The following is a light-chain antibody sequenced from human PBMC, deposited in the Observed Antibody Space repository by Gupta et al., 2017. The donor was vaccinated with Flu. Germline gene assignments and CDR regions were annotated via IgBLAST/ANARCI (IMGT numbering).Light chain of an antibody. CDR1: QDFSSW. CDR3: QQANSFPPT. J-gene: IGKJ5*01. Sequence: DIQMTQSPSSVSASVGDRVTITCRASQDFSSWLAWYQQKPGKAPKLLIYAASSVQSGVPSRFSGSGSGTDFTLTISSLQPEDFATYYCQQANSFPPTFGQGTLMEIK. CDR2: AAS. V-gene: IGKV1D-12*01.